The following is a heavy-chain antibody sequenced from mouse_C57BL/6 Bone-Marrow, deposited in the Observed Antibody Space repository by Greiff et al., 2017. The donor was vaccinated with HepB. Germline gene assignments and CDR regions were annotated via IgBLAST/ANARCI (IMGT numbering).Heavy chain of an antibody. V-gene: IGHV1-64*01. J-gene: IGHJ1*03. CDR2: IHPNRGST. Sequence: VQLQQPGAELVKPGASVKLSCKASGYTFTSYWMHWVKQRPGQGLEWIGMIHPNRGSTNYNEKFKSKATLTVDKSSSTAYMQLSSLTSVDSAVYYCATFGGYFDVWGTGTTVTVSS. CDR3: ATFGGYFDV. CDR1: GYTFTSYW.